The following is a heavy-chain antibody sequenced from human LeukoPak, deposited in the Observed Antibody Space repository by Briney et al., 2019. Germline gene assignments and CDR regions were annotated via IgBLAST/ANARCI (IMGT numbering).Heavy chain of an antibody. CDR2: INTNTGNP. J-gene: IGHJ4*02. Sequence: ASVKVSCKASGYTFTAYAMIWVRQAPGQGLEWMGWINTNTGNPTYAQGLTGRFVFSLDTSVSTAYLQTSSLTAEDTAVYYCAREVRAFDYWGQGTLVTVSS. CDR1: GYTFTAYA. CDR3: AREVRAFDY. V-gene: IGHV7-4-1*02. D-gene: IGHD4-11*01.